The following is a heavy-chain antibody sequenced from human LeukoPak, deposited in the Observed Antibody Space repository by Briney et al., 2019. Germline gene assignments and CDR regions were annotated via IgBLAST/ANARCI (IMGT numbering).Heavy chain of an antibody. CDR3: ARGAVVPYCSSISCRAYYFDY. CDR2: ISSSSSYI. Sequence: GGSLRLSCAASGFTFSSYSMNRVRQAPGKGLEWVSSISSSSSYIYYADSVKGRFTISRDNAKNSLYLQMNSLRAEDTAVYYCARGAVVPYCSSISCRAYYFDYWGQGTLVTVSS. CDR1: GFTFSSYS. D-gene: IGHD2-2*01. J-gene: IGHJ4*02. V-gene: IGHV3-21*01.